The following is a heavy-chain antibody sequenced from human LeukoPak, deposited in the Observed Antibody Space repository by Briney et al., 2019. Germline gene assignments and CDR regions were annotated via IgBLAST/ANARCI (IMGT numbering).Heavy chain of an antibody. CDR3: ARDQDSNFDY. CDR1: VFSFSIHG. V-gene: IGHV3-30*02. CDR2: IPYDGSNK. D-gene: IGHD4-11*01. J-gene: IGHJ4*02. Sequence: PGGSLRLSCAASVFSFSIHGIHWVRQAPGKGLEWVAFIPYDGSNKYYADSVKGRFTISRDNSKNMIYLQVNSLRLEDTAVYYCARDQDSNFDYWGQGTLVTVSS.